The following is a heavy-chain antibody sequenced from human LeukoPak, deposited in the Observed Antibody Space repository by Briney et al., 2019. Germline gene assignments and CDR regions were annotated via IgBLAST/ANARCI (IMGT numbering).Heavy chain of an antibody. CDR3: ARDGAPYCGGDCYFGWFDP. V-gene: IGHV4-31*03. J-gene: IGHJ5*02. Sequence: SETLSLTCTVSGGSISSGGYYWSWIRQHPGKGLEWIGYIYYSGSTYYNPSLKSRVTISVDTSKNQFSLKPSSVTAADTAVYYCARDGAPYCGGDCYFGWFDPWGQGTLVTVSS. CDR1: GGSISSGGYY. CDR2: IYYSGST. D-gene: IGHD2-21*02.